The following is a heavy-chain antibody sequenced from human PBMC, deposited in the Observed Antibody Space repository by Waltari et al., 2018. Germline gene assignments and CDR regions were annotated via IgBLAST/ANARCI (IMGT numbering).Heavy chain of an antibody. V-gene: IGHV3-48*03. Sequence: EVQLEESGGGLVQPGGSLRLSCAASGFTFSSCEMNGVRPAPGKGLEWVSYISLTGSTTYYADSVKGRFSISRDNAKNSLYLQMNSLRDEDTAVYYCARVGNDYGALDYWGQGTLVTVSS. CDR3: ARVGNDYGALDY. CDR2: ISLTGSTT. CDR1: GFTFSSCE. J-gene: IGHJ4*02. D-gene: IGHD3-16*01.